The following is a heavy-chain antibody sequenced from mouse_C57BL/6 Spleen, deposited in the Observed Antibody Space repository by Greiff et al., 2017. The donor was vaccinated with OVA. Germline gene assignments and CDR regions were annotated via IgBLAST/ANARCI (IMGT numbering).Heavy chain of an antibody. Sequence: EVQLQQSGPALVKPGASVKISCKASGYTFTDYYMNWVKQSHGKSLEWIGDINPNNGGTSYNQKFKGKATLTVDKSSSTAYMELRSLTSEDSAVYYCARSEDYDREAWFAYWGQGTLVTVSA. J-gene: IGHJ3*01. CDR3: ARSEDYDREAWFAY. V-gene: IGHV1-26*01. D-gene: IGHD2-4*01. CDR2: INPNNGGT. CDR1: GYTFTDYY.